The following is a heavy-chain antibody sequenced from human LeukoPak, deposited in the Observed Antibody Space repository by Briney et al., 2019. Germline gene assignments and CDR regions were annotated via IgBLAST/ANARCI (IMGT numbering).Heavy chain of an antibody. CDR2: IKPDGSET. CDR3: LAGGGY. CDR1: GLTFRTHW. Sequence: GGFLRLSCAASGLTFRTHWMNWVRQAPGKGLEWVANIKPDGSETYYVDSVKGRFTVTRDNAQSSLHLQMDSLRGEDTAVYYCLAGGGYWGQGTLVTVSS. D-gene: IGHD3-10*01. V-gene: IGHV3-7*01. J-gene: IGHJ4*02.